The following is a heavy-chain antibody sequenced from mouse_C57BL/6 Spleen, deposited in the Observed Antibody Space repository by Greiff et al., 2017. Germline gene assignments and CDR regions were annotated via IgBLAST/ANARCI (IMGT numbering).Heavy chain of an antibody. CDR3: ARAYYGSSYDYYAMDY. J-gene: IGHJ4*01. Sequence: DVKLVESGGGLVKPGGSLKLSCAASGFTFSSYAMSWVRQTPEKRLEWVATISDGGSYTYYPDNVKGRFTISRYNAKNNLFLQMSHLKSEDTAMYYCARAYYGSSYDYYAMDYWGQGTSVTVSS. CDR1: GFTFSSYA. D-gene: IGHD1-1*01. CDR2: ISDGGSYT. V-gene: IGHV5-4*03.